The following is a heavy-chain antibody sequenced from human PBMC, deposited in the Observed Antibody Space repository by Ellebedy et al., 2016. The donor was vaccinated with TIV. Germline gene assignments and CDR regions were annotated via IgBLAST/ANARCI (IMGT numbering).Heavy chain of an antibody. CDR2: IKYDLSQT. Sequence: PGGSLRLSCAASGFTFSSYAMSWVRQAPGEGLEWVANIKYDLSQTYYLDSVKGRFTISRDNAKNSLYLHMNSLRAEDMALYYSATGPAGYNAGKHDFWGQGTLVVVSS. CDR1: GFTFSSYA. V-gene: IGHV3-7*01. D-gene: IGHD1-14*01. J-gene: IGHJ4*02. CDR3: ATGPAGYNAGKHDF.